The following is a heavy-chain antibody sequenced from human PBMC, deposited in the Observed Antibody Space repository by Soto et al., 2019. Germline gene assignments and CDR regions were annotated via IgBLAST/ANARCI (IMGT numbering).Heavy chain of an antibody. CDR1: GGSISSGGYY. CDR2: IYYSGST. V-gene: IGHV4-31*03. D-gene: IGHD3-10*01. CDR3: TTMVRGVIRFDP. Sequence: SETLSLTCTVSGGSISSGGYYWSWIRQHPGKGLEWIGYIYYSGSTYYNPSLKSRVTISVDTSKNQFSLKLSSVTAADTAMYYCTTMVRGVIRFDPWGQGTLVTVSS. J-gene: IGHJ5*02.